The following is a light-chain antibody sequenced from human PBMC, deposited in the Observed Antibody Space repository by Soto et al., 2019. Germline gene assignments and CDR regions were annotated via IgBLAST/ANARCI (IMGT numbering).Light chain of an antibody. J-gene: IGLJ1*01. V-gene: IGLV2-8*01. CDR1: NSDVGAYKY. CDR2: EVN. Sequence: QSALTQPASVSGSPGQSITISCIGTNSDVGAYKYVSWYQQQPDKAPKLMIYEVNKRPSGVPDRFSGSKSGNTASLTVSGLQAEDEADYYCSSYAGSSNVFGTGTKLTVL. CDR3: SSYAGSSNV.